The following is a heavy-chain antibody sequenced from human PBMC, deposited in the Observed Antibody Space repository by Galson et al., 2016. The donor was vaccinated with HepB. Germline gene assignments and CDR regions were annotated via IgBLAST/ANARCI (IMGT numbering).Heavy chain of an antibody. CDR2: IYYSGST. V-gene: IGHV4-59*01. CDR3: ARDAHITFGGVPYYYYGMDV. J-gene: IGHJ6*02. CDR1: GGSISGYY. D-gene: IGHD3-16*01. Sequence: ETLSLTCSVSGGSISGYYWSWIRQSPGKGLEWIGYIYYSGSTSYNPSLKSRDTISVDMSKNQFSLKLSSVTAADTAVYYCARDAHITFGGVPYYYYGMDVWGQGTTVTVSS.